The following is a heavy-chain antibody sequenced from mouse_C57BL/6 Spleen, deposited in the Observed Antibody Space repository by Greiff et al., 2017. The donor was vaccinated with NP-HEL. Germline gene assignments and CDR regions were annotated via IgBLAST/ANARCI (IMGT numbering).Heavy chain of an antibody. V-gene: IGHV2-5*01. CDR2: IWRGGST. D-gene: IGHD3-2*02. CDR3: ANSSGSLYAMDY. Sequence: VKLMESGPGLVQPSQSLSITCTVSGFSLTSYGVHWVRQSPGKGLEWLGVIWRGGSTDYNAAFMSRLSITKDNSKSQVFFKMNSLQADDTAIYYCANSSGSLYAMDYWGQGTSVTVSS. CDR1: GFSLTSYG. J-gene: IGHJ4*01.